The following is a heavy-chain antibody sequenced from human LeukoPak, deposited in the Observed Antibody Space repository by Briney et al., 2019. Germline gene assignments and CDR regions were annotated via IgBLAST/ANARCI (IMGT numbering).Heavy chain of an antibody. V-gene: IGHV4-59*08. CDR1: GGSISYYF. CDR3: ARHERNGGYYDY. D-gene: IGHD3-22*01. Sequence: SETLSLTCTVSGGSISYYFWSWIRQPPGKGLEWIAYIYYTGGTDYNPSLKSRVTISVDTSKNHFSLQLSLVTAADTAVYYCARHERNGGYYDYWGQGTLVTVSS. CDR2: IYYTGGT. J-gene: IGHJ4*02.